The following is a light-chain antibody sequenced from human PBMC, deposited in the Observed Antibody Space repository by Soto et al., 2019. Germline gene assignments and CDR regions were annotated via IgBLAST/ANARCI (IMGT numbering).Light chain of an antibody. CDR2: GAS. V-gene: IGKV3-20*01. J-gene: IGKJ5*01. CDR3: QHYGSSPPSIT. CDR1: QSVGNSH. Sequence: ELVLTQSPGTLSVSPGARATLSGRSSQSVGNSHVAWYQQKPGQAPRLLIYGASRRATGIPDRFSGSGSGTDFTLTINRLEPEDFAVYHCQHYGSSPPSITFGQGTRLEIK.